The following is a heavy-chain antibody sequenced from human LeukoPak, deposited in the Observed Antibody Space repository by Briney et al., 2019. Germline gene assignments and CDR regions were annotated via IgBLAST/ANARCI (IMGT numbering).Heavy chain of an antibody. Sequence: GGSLRLSCAASGFTFSSYAMTWVRQAPGKGLEWVSAISGSGGSTHYADSAKGRFTISRDNSKNTLYLQMNSLRAGDTAVYYCAKDRRTDYRGAWYWGQGTLVSVSS. J-gene: IGHJ4*02. CDR1: GFTFSSYA. CDR3: AKDRRTDYRGAWY. CDR2: ISGSGGST. D-gene: IGHD6-19*01. V-gene: IGHV3-23*01.